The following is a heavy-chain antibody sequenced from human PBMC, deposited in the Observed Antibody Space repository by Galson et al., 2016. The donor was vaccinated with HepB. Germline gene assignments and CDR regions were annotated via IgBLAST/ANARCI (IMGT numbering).Heavy chain of an antibody. CDR2: ISGSGGST. Sequence: SLRLSCAASGFTFSNYAMNWVRQAPGKGLQWVSAISGSGGSTYYADSVEGRFTISRDSSKNTVYLQMNNLRAEDTALYYCAKGKKGRYCYAMDVWGRGTTVTVSS. V-gene: IGHV3-23*01. CDR1: GFTFSNYA. CDR3: AKGKKGRYCYAMDV. J-gene: IGHJ6*04.